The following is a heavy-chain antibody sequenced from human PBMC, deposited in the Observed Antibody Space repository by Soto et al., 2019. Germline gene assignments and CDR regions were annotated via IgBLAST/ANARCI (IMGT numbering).Heavy chain of an antibody. J-gene: IGHJ6*02. V-gene: IGHV3-23*01. CDR1: GFTFSSYV. CDR2: IRGSGGDT. CDR3: ARGPRAPPPHDYGMDV. Sequence: GESLKISCAASGFTFSSYVMNWVRQAPGKGLEWVSGIRGSGGDTFYADSVKGRFTISRDNSKNTLYLQMNSLRAEDMAVYYCARGPRAPPPHDYGMDVWGQGTTVTVSS.